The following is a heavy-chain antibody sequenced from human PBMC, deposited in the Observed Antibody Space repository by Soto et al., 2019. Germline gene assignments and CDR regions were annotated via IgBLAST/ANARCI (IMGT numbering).Heavy chain of an antibody. D-gene: IGHD2-2*01. CDR1: GGSVSSGSYY. J-gene: IGHJ5*02. CDR3: ARSVWGYCISTSCAPTTWFDP. Sequence: QVQLQESGPGLVKPSETLSLTCTVSGGSVSSGSYYWSWIRQPPGKGLEWIGYIYYSGSTNYNPTRKGRCPISVDTPKNQFSLKLSLVTAADTAVYYCARSVWGYCISTSCAPTTWFDPWGQGTLVTVSS. CDR2: IYYSGST. V-gene: IGHV4-61*01.